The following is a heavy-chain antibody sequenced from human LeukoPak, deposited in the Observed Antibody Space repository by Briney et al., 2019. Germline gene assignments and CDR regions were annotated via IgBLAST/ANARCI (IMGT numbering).Heavy chain of an antibody. V-gene: IGHV3-9*01. D-gene: IGHD6-13*01. CDR1: GFTFDDYA. CDR2: ISWNSGSI. Sequence: GGSLRLSCAASGFTFDDYAMHWVRQAPGKGLEWVSGISWNSGSIGYADSVKGRFTISRDNAKNSLYLQMNSLRAEDTALCYCAKDRIAAAKYYYGMDVWGQGTTVTVSS. J-gene: IGHJ6*02. CDR3: AKDRIAAAKYYYGMDV.